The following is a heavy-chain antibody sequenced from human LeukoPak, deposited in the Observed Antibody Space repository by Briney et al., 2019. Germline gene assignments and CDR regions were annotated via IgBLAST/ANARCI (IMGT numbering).Heavy chain of an antibody. CDR3: ASAVAAPLGDY. CDR1: RFTFSSYW. V-gene: IGHV3-74*01. J-gene: IGHJ4*02. D-gene: IGHD6-19*01. Sequence: GGSLRLSCAASRFTFSSYWMHWVRQAPGRGLVWVSRINSDGSDTNYAESVKGRFTISRDNAKKTLYLQMNSLRVEDTAVYYCASAVAAPLGDYWGQGTLVAVSS. CDR2: INSDGSDT.